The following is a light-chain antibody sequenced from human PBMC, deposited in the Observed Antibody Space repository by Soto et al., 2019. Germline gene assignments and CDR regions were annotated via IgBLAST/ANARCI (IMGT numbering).Light chain of an antibody. J-gene: IGKJ1*01. CDR1: QSVSSS. CDR2: GAS. V-gene: IGKV3-15*01. CDR3: QQYNNWPPWT. Sequence: EIVMTQSPATLSVSPGERATLSCRASQSVSSSLAWYQQKHGQAPRLLIYGASTRATGIPARFSGTGSGTEFTLTITSRQSEDFAVYYCQQYNNWPPWTFGQGTKVDIK.